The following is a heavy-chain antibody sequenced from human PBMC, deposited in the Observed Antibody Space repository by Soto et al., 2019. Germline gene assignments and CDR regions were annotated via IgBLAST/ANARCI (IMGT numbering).Heavy chain of an antibody. Sequence: PSETLSLTCTVSGGSISSYYWSWIRQPPGKGLEWIGYIYYSGSTNYNPSLKSRVTISVDTSKNQFSLKLSSVTAADTAVYHCARVALDRGSWYLAGPGYFDYWGQGTLVTVSS. J-gene: IGHJ4*02. D-gene: IGHD6-13*01. V-gene: IGHV4-59*01. CDR2: IYYSGST. CDR1: GGSISSYY. CDR3: ARVALDRGSWYLAGPGYFDY.